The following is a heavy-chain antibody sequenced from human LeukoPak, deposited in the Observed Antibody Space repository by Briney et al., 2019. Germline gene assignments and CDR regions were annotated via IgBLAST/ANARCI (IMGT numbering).Heavy chain of an antibody. CDR1: GFTFSSYA. D-gene: IGHD3-10*01. Sequence: GGSLRLSCAASGFTFSSYAMSWVRQAPGKGLEWVSSISSRSFTIYYADSVKGRFTISRDNAKNSLYLQMNSLRAEDTALYYCARVWGEYYYGSGRDYMDVWGKGTTVTVSS. V-gene: IGHV3-48*01. CDR3: ARVWGEYYYGSGRDYMDV. J-gene: IGHJ6*03. CDR2: ISSRSFTI.